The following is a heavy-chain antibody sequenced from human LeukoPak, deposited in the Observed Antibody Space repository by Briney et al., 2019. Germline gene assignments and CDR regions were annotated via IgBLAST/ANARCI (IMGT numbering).Heavy chain of an antibody. CDR3: ARVHLVGAHDY. D-gene: IGHD1-26*01. CDR1: GGSFSGYY. J-gene: IGHJ4*02. V-gene: IGHV4-34*01. Sequence: SETLSLTCAVYGGSFSGYYWSWIRQPPGKGLEWIGEINHSGSTNYNPSLKSRVTISVDTSKNQFSLKLSSVTAADTAVYYCARVHLVGAHDYWGQGTLVTVSS. CDR2: INHSGST.